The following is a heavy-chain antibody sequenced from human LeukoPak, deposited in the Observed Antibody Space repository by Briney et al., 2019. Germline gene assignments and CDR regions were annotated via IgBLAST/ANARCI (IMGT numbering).Heavy chain of an antibody. D-gene: IGHD6-13*01. CDR3: ARHGDIAAATFEH. CDR2: IYPGDSDT. J-gene: IGHJ4*02. Sequence: GESLKISCKGSGYSFTSYWIGWVRQMPGKGLEWMGIIYPGDSDTRYSPSFQGQVTISADKSISTAYLQWSSLKASDTAMYYCARHGDIAAATFEHWGQGNLVTVSS. V-gene: IGHV5-51*01. CDR1: GYSFTSYW.